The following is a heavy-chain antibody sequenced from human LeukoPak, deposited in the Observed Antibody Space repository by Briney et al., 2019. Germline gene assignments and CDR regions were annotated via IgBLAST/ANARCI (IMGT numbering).Heavy chain of an antibody. CDR2: ISAYNGNT. Sequence: GASVKDSCKASGYTYTSYGISWVGQAPGQGLEWMGWISAYNGNTNYAKKRQGRVTMTTDTCTSTAYMELRSLRSDDTAVYYCAREQWLGDHFDYWGQGTLVTVSS. D-gene: IGHD6-19*01. CDR1: GYTYTSYG. CDR3: AREQWLGDHFDY. J-gene: IGHJ4*02. V-gene: IGHV1-18*01.